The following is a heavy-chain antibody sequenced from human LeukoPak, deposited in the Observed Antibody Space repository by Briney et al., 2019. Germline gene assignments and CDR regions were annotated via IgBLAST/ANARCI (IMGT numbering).Heavy chain of an antibody. CDR3: AREAAGTIDY. V-gene: IGHV4-59*01. Sequence: ASETLSLTCTVSGGSISSYYWSWIRQPPGKGLEWIGYIYYSGSTNYNPSLKSRVTISVDTSKNQFSLKLSSVTAADTAVYYCAREAAGTIDYWGQGTLVTVSS. J-gene: IGHJ4*02. CDR2: IYYSGST. D-gene: IGHD6-13*01. CDR1: GGSISSYY.